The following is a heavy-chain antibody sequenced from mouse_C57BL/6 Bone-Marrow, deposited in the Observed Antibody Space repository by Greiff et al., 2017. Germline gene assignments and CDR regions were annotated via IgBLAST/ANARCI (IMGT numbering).Heavy chain of an antibody. V-gene: IGHV1-81*01. Sequence: QVQLQQSGAELARPGASVKLSCKASGYTFTSYGISWVKQRTGQGLEWIGEIYPRSGNTYYNEKFKGKATLTADKSSSTAYMELRSQTSENSAVYFCARRDYDYDGWYFDVWGTGTTVTVSS. J-gene: IGHJ1*03. CDR1: GYTFTSYG. D-gene: IGHD2-4*01. CDR2: IYPRSGNT. CDR3: ARRDYDYDGWYFDV.